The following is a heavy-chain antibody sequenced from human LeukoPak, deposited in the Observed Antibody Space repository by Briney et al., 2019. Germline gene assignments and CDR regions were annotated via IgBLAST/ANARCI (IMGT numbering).Heavy chain of an antibody. CDR1: GFTFSSYG. V-gene: IGHV3-23*01. D-gene: IGHD1-26*01. CDR2: ISGSGGST. CDR3: ASSGSYYAAGGTYYFDY. J-gene: IGHJ4*02. Sequence: GGTLRLSCAASGFTFSSYGMSWVRQAPGKGLERVSAISGSGGSTYYADSVKGRFTISRDNSRNTLYLQMNSLRAEDTAVYYCASSGSYYAAGGTYYFDYWGQGTLVTVSS.